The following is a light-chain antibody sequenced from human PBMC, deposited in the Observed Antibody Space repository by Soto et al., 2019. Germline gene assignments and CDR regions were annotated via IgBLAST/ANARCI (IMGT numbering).Light chain of an antibody. CDR2: DVS. Sequence: HSALTQPASVSGSPGQSITISCTGTSSDVGGYNYVSWYQQHPGKAPKLMIYDVSNRPSGVSNRFSGSKSGNTASLTISGFQAEDEADYYCSSYSSSSTLVVFGGGTQLTVL. V-gene: IGLV2-14*01. J-gene: IGLJ2*01. CDR3: SSYSSSSTLVV. CDR1: SSDVGGYNY.